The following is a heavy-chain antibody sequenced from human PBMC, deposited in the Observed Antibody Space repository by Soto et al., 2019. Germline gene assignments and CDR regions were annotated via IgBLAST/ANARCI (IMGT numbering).Heavy chain of an antibody. J-gene: IGHJ6*02. CDR3: ARVGKNDYGDYFYGMDG. CDR1: GGTFSTYA. V-gene: IGHV1-69*01. CDR2: IIPIFGTA. D-gene: IGHD4-17*01. Sequence: QVQLVQSGAEVKKPGSSVKVSCKASGGTFSTYAISWVRQAPGQGLEWMGGIIPIFGTANYAQKFQDRVTITADESTSTAYMELSSLRSEDTAVYYCARVGKNDYGDYFYGMDGWGQGTTVTVSS.